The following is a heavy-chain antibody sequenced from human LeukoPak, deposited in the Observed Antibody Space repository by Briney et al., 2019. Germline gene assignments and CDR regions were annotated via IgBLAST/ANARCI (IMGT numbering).Heavy chain of an antibody. CDR2: IYYSGTT. Sequence: SETLSLTCTVSGGSISSYYWSWIRQPPGKGLDWIGYIYYSGTTNYNPSLKNRVTISIDMSKNQFSLKLSSVTAADTAVYYCAKGARGFDSWGQGTLVTVSS. J-gene: IGHJ4*02. D-gene: IGHD3-10*01. V-gene: IGHV4-59*01. CDR3: AKGARGFDS. CDR1: GGSISSYY.